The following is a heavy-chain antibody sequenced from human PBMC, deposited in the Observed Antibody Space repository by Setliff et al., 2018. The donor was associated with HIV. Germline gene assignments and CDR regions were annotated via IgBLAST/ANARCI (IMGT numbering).Heavy chain of an antibody. D-gene: IGHD3-22*01. J-gene: IGHJ4*02. Sequence: PGGSLRLSCAASGFTVSTSYMRWVRQAPGKGLEWVSVIYSDGSTYYGDSVKGRFTISRDNSKNTLYLQMNSRRAEDTAVYYCAKENAITMIVVVIFDYFDYWGQGTLVTVSS. CDR2: IYSDGST. CDR1: GFTVSTSY. CDR3: AKENAITMIVVVIFDYFDY. V-gene: IGHV3-53*01.